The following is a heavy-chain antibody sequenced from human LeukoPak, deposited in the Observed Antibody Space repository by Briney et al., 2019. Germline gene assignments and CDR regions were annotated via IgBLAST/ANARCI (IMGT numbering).Heavy chain of an antibody. J-gene: IGHJ5*02. V-gene: IGHV4-59*01. CDR1: GGSISSYY. CDR3: ARDLGGVEANWFDP. CDR2: IYYSGST. Sequence: SETLSLTCTVSGGSISSYYWSWIRQPPGKGLEWIWYIYYSGSTNYNPSLKSRVTISVDTSKNQFSLKLSSVTAADTAVYYCARDLGGVEANWFDPWGQGTLVTVSS. D-gene: IGHD3-16*01.